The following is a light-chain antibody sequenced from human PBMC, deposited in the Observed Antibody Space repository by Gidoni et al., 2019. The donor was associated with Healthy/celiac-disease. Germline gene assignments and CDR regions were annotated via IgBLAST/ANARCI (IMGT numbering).Light chain of an antibody. Sequence: QSALTQPASVSGSPGHSITISCTGTSSHVGGYNYVSWYQQHPGKAPKLMIYDVSKRPSGVSNRFSGSKSGNTASLTISGLQAEDEADYYCSSYTSSSTLGVFGGGTKLTVL. J-gene: IGLJ3*02. CDR1: SSHVGGYNY. V-gene: IGLV2-14*01. CDR3: SSYTSSSTLGV. CDR2: DVS.